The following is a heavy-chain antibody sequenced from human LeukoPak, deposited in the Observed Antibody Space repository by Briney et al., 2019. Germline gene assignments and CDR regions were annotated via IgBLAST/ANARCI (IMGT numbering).Heavy chain of an antibody. Sequence: PVGSLRLSSAASGFTFSDGWMSWVRQAPGKGLEWVGRVKSKTDGETTDYAAPVKGRFTISRDDSKNTLYLQMNSLKTEDTAVYYCTTGLGRSDFDYRGQGTLVSVSS. CDR3: TTGLGRSDFDY. J-gene: IGHJ4*02. CDR2: VKSKTDGETT. CDR1: GFTFSDGW. V-gene: IGHV3-15*01.